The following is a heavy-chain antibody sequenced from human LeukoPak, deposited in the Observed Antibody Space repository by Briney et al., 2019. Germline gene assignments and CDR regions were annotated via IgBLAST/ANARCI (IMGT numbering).Heavy chain of an antibody. CDR2: ISWNSGSI. J-gene: IGHJ2*01. D-gene: IGHD5-18*01. V-gene: IGHV3-9*01. Sequence: GGSLRLSCVGSGFTFDDYAMHWVRQAPGKGLEWVSGISWNSGSIGYADSVKGRFTISRDNAKNSLYLQMNSLRAEDTALYYCAVSYGHWYFDLWGRGTLVTVSS. CDR3: AVSYGHWYFDL. CDR1: GFTFDDYA.